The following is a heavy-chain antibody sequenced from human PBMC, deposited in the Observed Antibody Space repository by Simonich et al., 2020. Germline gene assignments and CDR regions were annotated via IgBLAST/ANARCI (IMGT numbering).Heavy chain of an antibody. CDR1: GFTFSSYW. CDR3: ARAAGIAVAGHFDY. J-gene: IGHJ4*02. CDR2: IKQDGSEK. D-gene: IGHD6-19*01. Sequence: EVQLVESGGGLVQPGGSLRLSCAASGFTFSSYWMSWVRQARGGGLRGVDNIKQDGSEKNYVDSVKGRFTIARDNAKNSLYLQMNSLRAEDTAVYYCARAAGIAVAGHFDYWGQGTLVTVSS. V-gene: IGHV3-7*01.